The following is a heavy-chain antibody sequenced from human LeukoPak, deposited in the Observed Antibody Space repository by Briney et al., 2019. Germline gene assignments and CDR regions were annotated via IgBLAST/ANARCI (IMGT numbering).Heavy chain of an antibody. CDR1: GGTFSSYT. V-gene: IGHV1-69*02. D-gene: IGHD2-2*01. J-gene: IGHJ4*02. CDR3: TRAGAVCSSTSCYEY. Sequence: GASVKVSCKASGGTFSSYTISWVRQAPGQGLEWMGRIIPILGIANYAQKFQGRVTITADKSTSTAYMELSSLRFEDTAVYYCTRAGAVCSSTSCYEYWGQGTLVTVSS. CDR2: IIPILGIA.